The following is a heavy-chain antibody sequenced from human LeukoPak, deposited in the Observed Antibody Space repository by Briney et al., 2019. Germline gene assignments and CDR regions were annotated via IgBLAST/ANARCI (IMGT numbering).Heavy chain of an antibody. J-gene: IGHJ4*02. CDR2: IIPIFGTA. CDR3: ARALEQYQLPSPFEY. Sequence: ASVKVSCKASGGTFSSYAISWVRQAPGQGLEWMGGIIPIFGTANYAQKFQGRVTITADESTSTAYMELSSLRSEDTAMYYCARALEQYQLPSPFEYWGQGTLVTVSS. V-gene: IGHV1-69*13. D-gene: IGHD2-2*01. CDR1: GGTFSSYA.